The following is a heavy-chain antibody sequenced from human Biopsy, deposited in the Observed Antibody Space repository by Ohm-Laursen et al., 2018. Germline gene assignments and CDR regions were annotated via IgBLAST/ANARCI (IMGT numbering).Heavy chain of an antibody. J-gene: IGHJ2*01. D-gene: IGHD1-26*01. Sequence: PSETLSLTCTVSGGSISSYYWSWIRQPPGKGLEWIGYIYYTGSTNYNPSLKSRVTISVDPSMNHLSLRLTSVTAADTAVYYCARHAPSYSGSYWRYFDLWGRGTLVTVSS. CDR1: GGSISSYY. CDR3: ARHAPSYSGSYWRYFDL. V-gene: IGHV4-59*08. CDR2: IYYTGST.